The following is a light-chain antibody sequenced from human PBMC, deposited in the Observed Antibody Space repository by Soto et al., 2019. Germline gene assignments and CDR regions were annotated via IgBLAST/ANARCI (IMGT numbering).Light chain of an antibody. J-gene: IGKJ2*01. CDR2: DTS. CDR1: QRVKRN. CDR3: QQYDNWPPTT. Sequence: EVVMTQSPDTLSVSPGERATLSCRASQRVKRNLAWYQHRPGQAPRLLIYDTSARAPGVPARFSGSGSGTEFTLTISSLQSEDFAIYYCQQYDNWPPTTFGQGTKLEIK. V-gene: IGKV3-15*01.